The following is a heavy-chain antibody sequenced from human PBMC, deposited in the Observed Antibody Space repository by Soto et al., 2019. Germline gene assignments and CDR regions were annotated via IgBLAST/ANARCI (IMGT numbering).Heavy chain of an antibody. CDR2: IYYSGST. V-gene: IGHV4-31*03. Sequence: QVQLQESGPGLVKPSQTLSLSCTVSGGSISSGGYYWSWIRQHPGKGLEWIGYIYYSGSTYYNPSLKSRLTIAVDTSKNQFSLKLSSVTAADTAVYYCARDTLMVRGVIYYCMDVWGQGTPVTVSS. CDR1: GGSISSGGYY. CDR3: ARDTLMVRGVIYYCMDV. J-gene: IGHJ6*02. D-gene: IGHD3-10*01.